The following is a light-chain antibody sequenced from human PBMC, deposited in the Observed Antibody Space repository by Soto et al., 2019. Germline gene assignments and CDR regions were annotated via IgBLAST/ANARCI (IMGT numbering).Light chain of an antibody. Sequence: IQMTQSPSTLSASVGDRVTITCRASQSIRSDLGWYRQKPGKAPDLLIYAASSLQTGVPSRFSGNGSDTDFILTISSLQPEDFATYYCLQNYNYPRTFGQGTRLEIK. CDR3: LQNYNYPRT. J-gene: IGKJ5*01. CDR2: AAS. V-gene: IGKV1-6*01. CDR1: QSIRSD.